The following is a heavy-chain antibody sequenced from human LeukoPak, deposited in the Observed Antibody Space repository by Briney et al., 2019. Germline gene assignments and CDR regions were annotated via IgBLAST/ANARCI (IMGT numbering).Heavy chain of an antibody. CDR3: TTVRYYGSGSPY. J-gene: IGHJ4*02. V-gene: IGHV3-15*01. CDR1: GLTFSNAW. CDR2: IKSNTDGGTT. D-gene: IGHD3-10*01. Sequence: KAGGSLRLSCAASGLTFSNAWMSWVRQAPGKGLEWVGRIKSNTDGGTTDYAAPVKGRFTISRDDSKNTLYLQMNSLKTEDTAVYYCTTVRYYGSGSPYWGQGTLVTVSS.